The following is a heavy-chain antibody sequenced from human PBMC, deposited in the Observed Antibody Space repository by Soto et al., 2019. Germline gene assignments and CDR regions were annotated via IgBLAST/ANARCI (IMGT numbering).Heavy chain of an antibody. J-gene: IGHJ4*02. CDR1: GGSFSGYY. V-gene: IGHV4-34*01. Sequence: QVQLQQWGAGLLKPSETLSLTCAVYGGSFSGYYWSWIRQPPGKGLEWIGEINHSGSTNYNPSLKSRVTISVDTAKIQFSLKLSYVTAADTAVYYCARGGHSSGWSPLIRFDYWGQGTLVTGSS. CDR3: ARGGHSSGWSPLIRFDY. CDR2: INHSGST. D-gene: IGHD6-19*01.